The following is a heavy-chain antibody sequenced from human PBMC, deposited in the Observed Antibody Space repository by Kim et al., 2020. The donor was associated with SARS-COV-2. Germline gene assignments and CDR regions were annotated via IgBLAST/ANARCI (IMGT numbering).Heavy chain of an antibody. D-gene: IGHD1-1*01. CDR3: ARQVEYSTTTVCPAAFDI. V-gene: IGHV3-30*04. Sequence: GGSLRLSCAASEFTFSNNNMHWVRQAPGKGLEWVAIISFDGINKYYAESVKGRFTISRDTSKNTLSLHMNNLRAEDTAVYYCARQVEYSTTTVCPAAFDIWGQGTLVTVSS. J-gene: IGHJ3*02. CDR1: EFTFSNNN. CDR2: ISFDGINK.